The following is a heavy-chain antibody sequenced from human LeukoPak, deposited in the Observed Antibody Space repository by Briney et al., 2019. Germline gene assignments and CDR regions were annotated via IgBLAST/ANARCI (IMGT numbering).Heavy chain of an antibody. D-gene: IGHD3-16*02. CDR1: GYTFTSYD. CDR3: ARLGEISSDDY. CDR2: MNPNSGNT. J-gene: IGHJ4*02. Sequence: GASVKVSCKASGYTFTSYDINWGRQATGQGPEWMGWMNPNSGNTGYAQKFRRRVSITRNTSISTAYMELSSLVSEDTAVYYCARLGEISSDDYWGQGTLVTVSS. V-gene: IGHV1-8*03.